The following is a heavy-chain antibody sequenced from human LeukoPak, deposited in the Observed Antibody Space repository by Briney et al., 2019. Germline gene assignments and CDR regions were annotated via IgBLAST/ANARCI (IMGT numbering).Heavy chain of an antibody. V-gene: IGHV3-7*04. CDR2: ITLDGSDS. D-gene: IGHD1-1*01. Sequence: GGSLRLSCAASGFPFSSYWMAWVRQALGKGLEWVATITLDGSDSYYVDSVKGRFTVSRDNAKNSLYLQMNSLRVEDTAVFYCTTENWYVFENWGQGSLVTVSS. J-gene: IGHJ4*02. CDR3: TTENWYVFEN. CDR1: GFPFSSYW.